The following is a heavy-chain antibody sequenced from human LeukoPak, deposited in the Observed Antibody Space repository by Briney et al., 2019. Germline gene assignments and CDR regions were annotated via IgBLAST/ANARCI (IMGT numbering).Heavy chain of an antibody. CDR2: INPNNDYT. D-gene: IGHD2-21*01. J-gene: IGHJ4*02. V-gene: IGHV1-2*02. CDR1: GYTFTSYG. CDR3: AVAPGDS. Sequence: GASVKVSCKASGYTFTSYGISWVRQAPGQGLEWMGWINPNNDYTYYAPRFQGRVTLTRDTSISTVYMELNRLTSDDTALYYCAVAPGDSWGQGALVSVSA.